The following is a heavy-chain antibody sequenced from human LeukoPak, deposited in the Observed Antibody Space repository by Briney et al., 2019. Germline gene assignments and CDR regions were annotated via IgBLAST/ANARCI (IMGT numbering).Heavy chain of an antibody. J-gene: IGHJ4*02. V-gene: IGHV1-2*02. D-gene: IGHD3-3*01. CDR1: GYTFTGYY. CDR2: INPNSGGT. CDR3: ATYRSRNYDFWSGYSYYFDY. Sequence: APVKVSCKASGYTFTGYYMHWVRQAPGQGLEWMGWINPNSGGTNYAQKFQGRVTMTRDTSISTAYMELSRLRSDDTAVYYCATYRSRNYDFWSGYSYYFDYWGQGTLVTVSS.